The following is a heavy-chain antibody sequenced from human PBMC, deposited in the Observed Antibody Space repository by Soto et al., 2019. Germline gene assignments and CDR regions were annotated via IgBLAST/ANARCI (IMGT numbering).Heavy chain of an antibody. V-gene: IGHV4-59*01. J-gene: IGHJ5*02. D-gene: IGHD3-3*01. CDR1: GGSISNYY. CDR3: ARGLRVGDITGWFDP. CDR2: VYYTGTT. Sequence: QVQLQESGPGLVKPSETLSLTCTVSGGSISNYYWSWIRQPPGKGLEWIGYVYYTGTTSYHPSLKPRVTISVDTSKNQFSLNLSSVSAADTAVYYCARGLRVGDITGWFDPWGLGTLVTVSS.